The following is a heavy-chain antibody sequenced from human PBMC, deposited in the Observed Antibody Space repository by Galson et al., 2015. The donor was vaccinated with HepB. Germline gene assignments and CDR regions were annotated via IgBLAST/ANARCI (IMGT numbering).Heavy chain of an antibody. V-gene: IGHV3-74*01. CDR2: IHSDGISS. Sequence: SLRLSCAASGFIFSNYWMHWVRQAPGKGLVWVSRIHSDGISSTYADSVKGRFTISRDNAKNTLYLQMNSLRAEDTAVYCCVRGPYATTVAGGPFDYWGQGSLVTVSS. D-gene: IGHD6-19*01. J-gene: IGHJ4*02. CDR1: GFIFSNYW. CDR3: VRGPYATTVAGGPFDY.